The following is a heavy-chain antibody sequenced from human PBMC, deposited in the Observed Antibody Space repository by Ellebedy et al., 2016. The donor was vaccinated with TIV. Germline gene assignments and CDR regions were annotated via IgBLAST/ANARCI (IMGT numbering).Heavy chain of an antibody. J-gene: IGHJ4*02. V-gene: IGHV3-23*01. D-gene: IGHD2-15*01. CDR2: LSGGVGNT. Sequence: PGGSLRLSCAASGFTFSNYVMSLVRQAPGKGLEWVSSLSGGVGNTYYADSVKGRFTIPRGKSKNTLYLQMNSLRAEDTAVYYCAKGCGGSCYWEAYWGQGTLVTVSS. CDR3: AKGCGGSCYWEAY. CDR1: GFTFSNYV.